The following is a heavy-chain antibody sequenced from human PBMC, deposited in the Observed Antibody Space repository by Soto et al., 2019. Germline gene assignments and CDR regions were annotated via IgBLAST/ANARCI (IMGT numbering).Heavy chain of an antibody. CDR2: ISTYTGDT. V-gene: IGHV1-18*01. Sequence: QAQLVQFGTEAKRPGASVRVSCKASGYTFTMYSISWVRQAHGQGLEWLGWISTYTGDTQYAQKFQGRVTVTTDTSTNTAYMELKSLRHDDTAVYYCAWGIAASCALNYGMDVWGQGTTVTVSS. J-gene: IGHJ6*02. D-gene: IGHD6-13*01. CDR1: GYTFTMYS. CDR3: AWGIAASCALNYGMDV.